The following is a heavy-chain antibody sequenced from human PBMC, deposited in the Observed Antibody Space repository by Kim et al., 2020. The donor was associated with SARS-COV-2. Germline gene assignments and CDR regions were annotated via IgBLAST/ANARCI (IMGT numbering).Heavy chain of an antibody. CDR3: ARDYKWAFDS. D-gene: IGHD1-1*01. J-gene: IGHJ4*02. Sequence: GGSLRLSCAASGFTFSSDPMNWVRQAPGKGLEWVSNIRSGGSDKYYADSVKGRFTISRDNAKNSLYLQMDSLRDEDTAVYYCARDYKWAFDSWGRGALVTVSS. CDR1: GFTFSSDP. V-gene: IGHV3-48*02. CDR2: IRSGGSDK.